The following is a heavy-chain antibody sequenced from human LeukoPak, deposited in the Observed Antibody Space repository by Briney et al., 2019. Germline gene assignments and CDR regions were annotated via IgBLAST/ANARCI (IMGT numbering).Heavy chain of an antibody. J-gene: IGHJ4*02. D-gene: IGHD4-11*01. CDR1: GGSFSGYY. CDR3: ANNDYSNYGSDY. Sequence: SETLSLTCAVYGGSFSGYYWSWIRQPPGKGLEWIGEINHSGSTNYNPSLKSRVTLSVDTSKNQFSLKLSSVTAADTAVYYCANNDYSNYGSDYWGQGTLVTVSS. V-gene: IGHV4-34*01. CDR2: INHSGST.